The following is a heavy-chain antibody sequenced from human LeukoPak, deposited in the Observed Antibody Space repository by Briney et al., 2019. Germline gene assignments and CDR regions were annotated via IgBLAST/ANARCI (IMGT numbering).Heavy chain of an antibody. CDR1: GFTFNSYA. CDR3: AKEPRVATIEIFDY. CDR2: ISNDGGNK. J-gene: IGHJ4*02. Sequence: GRSLRLSCAGSGFTFNSYAMHWVRQAPGRGLEWVAVISNDGGNKYYADSVKGRFTISRDNSKNTVYLQMNSLRAEDTAVYYCAKEPRVATIEIFDYWGQGTLVTVSS. D-gene: IGHD5-12*01. V-gene: IGHV3-30*04.